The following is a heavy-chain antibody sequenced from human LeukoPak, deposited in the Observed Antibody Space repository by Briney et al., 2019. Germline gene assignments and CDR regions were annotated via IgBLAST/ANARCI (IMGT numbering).Heavy chain of an antibody. Sequence: ASVKASCKASGYTFNGHGISWVRQAPGQGPEWMGWISCYNGDTHYAQNYQGRLTMTTDTSTSTAYMELRSLRSDDTAVYYCARDPSNTSGHNAWFDYWGQGTLVTVSS. CDR2: ISCYNGDT. D-gene: IGHD2-15*01. CDR1: GYTFNGHG. V-gene: IGHV1-18*01. CDR3: ARDPSNTSGHNAWFDY. J-gene: IGHJ5*01.